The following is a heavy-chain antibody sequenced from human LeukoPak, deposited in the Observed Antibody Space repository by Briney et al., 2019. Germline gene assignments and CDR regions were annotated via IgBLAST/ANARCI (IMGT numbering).Heavy chain of an antibody. Sequence: PGGSLRLSCAASGFTFSNYGMNWVRQAPGKGLEWVAFIRYDGSNEYYADSVKGRFTIFRDSSKNTLYLQMNSLRAEDTAVYYCAKESQLSYSGTFYIDYWGQGTLVTVSS. CDR3: AKESQLSYSGTFYIDY. CDR1: GFTFSNYG. V-gene: IGHV3-30*02. CDR2: IRYDGSNE. D-gene: IGHD1-26*01. J-gene: IGHJ4*02.